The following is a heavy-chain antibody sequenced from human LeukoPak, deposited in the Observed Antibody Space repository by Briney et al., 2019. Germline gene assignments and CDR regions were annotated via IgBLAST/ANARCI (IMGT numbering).Heavy chain of an antibody. V-gene: IGHV3-7*01. J-gene: IGHJ5*02. Sequence: GGTLRLTCAASGFTFSSYWINWVRQAPGKGLEWVANIKRDGNEKNHVGSEKVQYSISRDNAKNSLYLQMDSLRAEDTAVYYCAKEGAYPIITYCSSGQGSVVTLSS. CDR3: AKEGAYPIITYCS. CDR1: GFTFSSYW. D-gene: IGHD3-10*01. CDR2: IKRDGNEK.